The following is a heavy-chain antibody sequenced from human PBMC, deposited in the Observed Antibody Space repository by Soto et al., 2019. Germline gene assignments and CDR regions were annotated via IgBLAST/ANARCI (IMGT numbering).Heavy chain of an antibody. D-gene: IGHD3-22*01. CDR1: GFTFTSYA. Sequence: GGSLRLSCAASGFTFTSYAMSWVRQAPGKGLEWVAAFGGTGSKIYYADSVKGRFTISRDPSNNTLYLQMSSLRDDDTAVYYCAKWTSYFYDSSGYYDYWGQGTLVTVSS. CDR2: FGGTGSKI. V-gene: IGHV3-23*01. J-gene: IGHJ4*02. CDR3: AKWTSYFYDSSGYYDY.